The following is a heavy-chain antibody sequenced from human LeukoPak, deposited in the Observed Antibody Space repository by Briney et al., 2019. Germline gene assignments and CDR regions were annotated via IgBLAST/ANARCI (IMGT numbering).Heavy chain of an antibody. Sequence: PGGSLRLSCAASGFTFDDYAIHWVRQAPGKGLEWVSGISWNSGSVGYADSVKGRFTISRDNAKNSLYLQMNSLRPEDTALYYCAKAPGRRWLQFRHFDYWGQGTLVTVSS. D-gene: IGHD5-24*01. J-gene: IGHJ4*02. CDR3: AKAPGRRWLQFRHFDY. V-gene: IGHV3-9*01. CDR1: GFTFDDYA. CDR2: ISWNSGSV.